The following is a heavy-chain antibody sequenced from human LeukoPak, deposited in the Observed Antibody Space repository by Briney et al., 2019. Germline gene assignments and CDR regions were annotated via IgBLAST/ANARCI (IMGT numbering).Heavy chain of an antibody. CDR3: ARQLGIFGVDDAFDI. CDR1: GYSFTSYW. Sequence: GESLKISCKGSGYSFTSYWIGWVRQMPGKGLEWMGIIYPGDSDNRYSPSFQGQVTISADKSISTAYLQWSSLKASDTAMYYCARQLGIFGVDDAFDIWGQGTMVTVSS. CDR2: IYPGDSDN. D-gene: IGHD3-3*01. J-gene: IGHJ3*02. V-gene: IGHV5-51*01.